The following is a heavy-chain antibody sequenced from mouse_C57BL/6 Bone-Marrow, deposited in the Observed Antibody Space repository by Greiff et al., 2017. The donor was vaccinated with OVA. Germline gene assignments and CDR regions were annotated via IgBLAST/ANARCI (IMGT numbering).Heavy chain of an antibody. CDR2: IDPETGGT. Sequence: VQRVESGAELVRPGASVTLSCKASGYTFTDYEMHWVKQTPVHGLEWIGAIDPETGGTAYNQKFKGKAILTADKSSSTAYMELRSLTSEDSAVYYCTGREAYYYGSSPYYFDCWGQGTTLTVSS. D-gene: IGHD1-1*01. CDR3: TGREAYYYGSSPYYFDC. V-gene: IGHV1-15*01. J-gene: IGHJ2*01. CDR1: GYTFTDYE.